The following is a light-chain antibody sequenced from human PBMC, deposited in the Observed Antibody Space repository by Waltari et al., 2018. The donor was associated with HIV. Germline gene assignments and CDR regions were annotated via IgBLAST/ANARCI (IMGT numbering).Light chain of an antibody. CDR1: SSDVGGYNY. J-gene: IGLJ2*01. CDR3: SSYTSSSTYVV. Sequence: QSALTQPASVSGSPGQSITISCTGTSSDVGGYNYVTWYQQHPGKAPKLMIYDVSTRPSVVSNRFSGSKSGNTASLTISGLQAEDEADYYCSSYTSSSTYVVFGGGTKLTVL. CDR2: DVS. V-gene: IGLV2-14*03.